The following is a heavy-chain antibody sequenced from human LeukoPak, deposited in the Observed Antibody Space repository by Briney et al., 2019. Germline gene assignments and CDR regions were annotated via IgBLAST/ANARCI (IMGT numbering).Heavy chain of an antibody. Sequence: GRSLRLSCAASGFTFSSYAMHWVRQAPGKGLEWVAVISYDGSNKYYADSVKGRFTISRDNSKNTLYLQMNSLRAEDTAVYYCARVRAAAGQRGYYFDYWGQGTLVTVSS. D-gene: IGHD6-13*01. V-gene: IGHV3-30-3*01. CDR3: ARVRAAAGQRGYYFDY. CDR1: GFTFSSYA. CDR2: ISYDGSNK. J-gene: IGHJ4*02.